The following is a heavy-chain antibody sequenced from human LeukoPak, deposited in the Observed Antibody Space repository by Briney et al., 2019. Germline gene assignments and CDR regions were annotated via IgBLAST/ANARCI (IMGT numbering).Heavy chain of an antibody. CDR2: INPNSGGT. CDR3: ARDLFGRPAAIPGREDY. Sequence: ASVKVSCTASGYTFTGYYMHWVRQAPRQGLEWMGWINPNSGGTNYAQKFQGRVTMTRDTSISTAYMELSRLRSDDTAVYYCARDLFGRPAAIPGREDYWGQGTLVTVSS. J-gene: IGHJ4*02. CDR1: GYTFTGYY. D-gene: IGHD2-2*01. V-gene: IGHV1-2*02.